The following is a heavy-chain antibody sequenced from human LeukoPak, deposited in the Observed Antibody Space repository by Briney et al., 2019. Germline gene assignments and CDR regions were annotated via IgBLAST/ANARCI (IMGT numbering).Heavy chain of an antibody. D-gene: IGHD3-10*01. CDR3: AKHVSGSLFYFDY. Sequence: PGGSLRLSCAASGFTFRNCATSWVRQAPGKGLEWVSGISGTGYNTYYADSVKGRFTISRDNSKNTLYLQMNSLGAEDTAVYYCAKHVSGSLFYFDYWGQRTLVTVSS. V-gene: IGHV3-23*01. CDR1: GFTFRNCA. J-gene: IGHJ4*02. CDR2: ISGTGYNT.